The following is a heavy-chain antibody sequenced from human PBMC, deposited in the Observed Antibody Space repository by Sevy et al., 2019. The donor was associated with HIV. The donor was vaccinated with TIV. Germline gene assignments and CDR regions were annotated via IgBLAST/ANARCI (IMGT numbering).Heavy chain of an antibody. CDR1: GFTFSDYS. CDR2: ISSSGSTT. CDR3: TRSTTNWYSKPDVY. V-gene: IGHV3-48*02. D-gene: IGHD1-7*01. Sequence: GGSLRLSCVVSGFTFSDYSMNWVRQAPGKGLEWVSYISSSGSTTFYADSVKGRFTISRDEASNSLHLQMNSLRDDDTAVYYCTRSTTNWYSKPDVYWGQGTLVTVSS. J-gene: IGHJ4*02.